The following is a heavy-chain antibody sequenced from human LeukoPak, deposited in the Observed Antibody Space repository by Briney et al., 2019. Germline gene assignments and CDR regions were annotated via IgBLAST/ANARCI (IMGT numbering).Heavy chain of an antibody. V-gene: IGHV4-34*01. Sequence: ETSETLSLTCAVNGGSFRGYYWSWIRQPPGRGLEWIVEINHSGSNNYNPALKSRVTISVDTSKTQPSLKLSSVTAADTAVYYCASITMKVVDWGQGTLVTVSS. CDR1: GGSFRGYY. J-gene: IGHJ4*02. CDR3: ASITMKVVD. CDR2: INHSGSN. D-gene: IGHD3-22*01.